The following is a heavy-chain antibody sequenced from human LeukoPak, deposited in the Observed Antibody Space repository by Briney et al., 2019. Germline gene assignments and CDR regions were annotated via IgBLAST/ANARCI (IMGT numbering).Heavy chain of an antibody. CDR2: ISGSGGST. CDR1: GFTFSSYA. CDR3: AGSSGWLFDY. Sequence: GGSLRLSCAASGFTFSSYAMSWVRQAPGKGLEWVSAISGSGGSTYYADSVKGRFTISSDNAKNSVYLQMNSLRAEDTAVYYCAGSSGWLFDYWGQGTLVAVSS. D-gene: IGHD6-19*01. J-gene: IGHJ4*02. V-gene: IGHV3-23*01.